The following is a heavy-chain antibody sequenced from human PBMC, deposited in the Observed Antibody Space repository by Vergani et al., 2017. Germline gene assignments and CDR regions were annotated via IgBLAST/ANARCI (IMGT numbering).Heavy chain of an antibody. CDR1: GFTSAGYA. V-gene: IGHV3-9*02. CDR2: ISWNSNSI. Sequence: EVQLLESGGGSAQPGESLRLSCVASGFTSAGYAMHWVRQAPGKGLEWVSGISWNSNSIGYADSVKGRFTISRDNAKNSLYLQMNSLRAEDTALYYCAKDLGTSSGGGWFDPWGQGTLVTVSS. CDR3: AKDLGTSSGGGWFDP. J-gene: IGHJ5*02. D-gene: IGHD6-6*01.